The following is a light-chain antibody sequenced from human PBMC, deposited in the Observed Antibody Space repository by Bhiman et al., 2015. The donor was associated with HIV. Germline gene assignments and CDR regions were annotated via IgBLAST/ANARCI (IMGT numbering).Light chain of an antibody. J-gene: IGLJ1*01. V-gene: IGLV3-21*04. CDR3: QVWDSSSSYV. CDR2: YDS. CDR1: NIGSRS. Sequence: SYVLTQPPSVSVAPGQTAKITCGGNNIGSRSVHWYQQKPGQAPVLVIYYDSDRPSGIPERFSGSNSGNTATLTISRVEAGDEADYYCQVWDSSSSYVFGNGTKVTVL.